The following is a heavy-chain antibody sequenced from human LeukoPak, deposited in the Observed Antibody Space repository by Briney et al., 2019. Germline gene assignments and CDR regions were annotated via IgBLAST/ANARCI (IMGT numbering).Heavy chain of an antibody. CDR2: MNPNSGNT. Sequence: ASVKVSCKASGYTFTSYGISWVRQATGQGLEWMGWMNPNSGNTGYAQKFQGRVTMTRNTSTNTAYMELSSLRSEDTAVYYCARGLRYSSSWYEWNYYYYMDVWGKGTTVTISS. CDR1: GYTFTSYG. D-gene: IGHD6-13*01. V-gene: IGHV1-8*02. J-gene: IGHJ6*03. CDR3: ARGLRYSSSWYEWNYYYYMDV.